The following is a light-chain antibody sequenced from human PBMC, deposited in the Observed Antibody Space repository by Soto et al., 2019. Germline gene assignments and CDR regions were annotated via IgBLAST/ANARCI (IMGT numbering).Light chain of an antibody. J-gene: IGLJ3*02. CDR2: RNN. Sequence: QSVLTQPPSASGTPGQRVTISCSGSSSNIGSNFVYWYQQFPGTAPKLLIYRNNQRPSGVPDRFSGSKSGTSASLAISGLPSEDEADYYCAAWDDSLRGWVFGGGTTLTVL. V-gene: IGLV1-47*01. CDR1: SSNIGSNF. CDR3: AAWDDSLRGWV.